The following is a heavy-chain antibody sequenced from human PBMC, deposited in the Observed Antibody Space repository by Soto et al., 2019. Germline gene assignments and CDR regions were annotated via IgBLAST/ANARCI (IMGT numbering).Heavy chain of an antibody. D-gene: IGHD2-2*01. Sequence: EVQLLDSGGGWVQPGGSLRLSCVASGCVFSDYAMSWVRQAPGKGLEWVSAISAGGSDTYYADSVQGRFTVSRVNSKNPLYLQMNTLRAEDTAIYDCASVPIWCGSSSCYTEGFDSWGQGTLVTVSS. CDR2: ISAGGSDT. CDR3: ASVPIWCGSSSCYTEGFDS. J-gene: IGHJ4*02. V-gene: IGHV3-23*01. CDR1: GCVFSDYA.